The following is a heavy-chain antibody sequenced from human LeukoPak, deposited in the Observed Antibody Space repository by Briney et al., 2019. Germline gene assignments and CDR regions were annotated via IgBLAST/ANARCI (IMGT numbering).Heavy chain of an antibody. CDR3: ARAPTTENAFDI. Sequence: SETLSLTCAASGGSFSGYYWSWIRQPPGKGLEWIGEINHSGSTNYNPSLKSRVTISVDTSKNQFSLKLSSVTAADTAVYYCARAPTTENAFDIWGQGTMVTVSS. J-gene: IGHJ3*02. V-gene: IGHV4-34*01. D-gene: IGHD4-17*01. CDR2: INHSGST. CDR1: GGSFSGYY.